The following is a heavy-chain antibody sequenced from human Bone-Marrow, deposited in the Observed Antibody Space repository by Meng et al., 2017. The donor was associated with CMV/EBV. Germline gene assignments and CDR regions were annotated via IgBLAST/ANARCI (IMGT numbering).Heavy chain of an antibody. V-gene: IGHV4-34*01. Sequence: SETLSLTCAVYGGSFSGYYWSWIRQPPGKGLEWIGEINHSGSTNYNPSLKSRVTISVDTFKNQLPLKLSSVTAADTAVYYCARASRRVWFGESGGHYFVYRGQGARV. CDR1: GGSFSGYY. J-gene: IGHJ4*02. CDR3: ARASRRVWFGESGGHYFVY. CDR2: INHSGST. D-gene: IGHD3-10*01.